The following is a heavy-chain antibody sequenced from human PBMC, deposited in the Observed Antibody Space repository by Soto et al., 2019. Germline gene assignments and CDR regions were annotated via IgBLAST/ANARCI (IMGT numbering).Heavy chain of an antibody. V-gene: IGHV3-30-3*01. Sequence: TGGSLRLSCAASGFTFSSYAMHWVRQAPGKGLEWVAVISYDGSNKYYADSVKGRFTISRDNSKNTLYLQMNSLRAEDTAVYYCARYIVVVTATYAFDIWGQGTMVTLSS. D-gene: IGHD2-21*02. CDR2: ISYDGSNK. J-gene: IGHJ3*02. CDR3: ARYIVVVTATYAFDI. CDR1: GFTFSSYA.